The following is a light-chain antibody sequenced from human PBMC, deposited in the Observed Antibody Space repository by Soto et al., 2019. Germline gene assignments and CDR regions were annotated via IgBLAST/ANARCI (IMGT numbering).Light chain of an antibody. Sequence: EIVMTQSPATLSVAPGERATLSCMASQSVSLNLAWYQQKPGQAPRLLIYGASTRATDIAARISGSGSGTEFTLTIGSLQSEDFAVYYCQQYNTWPLTFGGGTKVEIK. J-gene: IGKJ4*01. V-gene: IGKV3-15*01. CDR1: QSVSLN. CDR3: QQYNTWPLT. CDR2: GAS.